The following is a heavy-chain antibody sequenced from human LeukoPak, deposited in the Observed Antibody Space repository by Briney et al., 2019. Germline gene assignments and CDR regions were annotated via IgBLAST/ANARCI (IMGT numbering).Heavy chain of an antibody. D-gene: IGHD4-11*01. Sequence: PSETLSLTCAVYGGSFSGYYWSWICQPPGKGLEWIGEINHSGSTNYNPSLKSRVTISVDTSKNQFSLKLSSVTAADTAVYYCATTTPPHDYRHSNWFDPWGQGTLVTVSS. CDR1: GGSFSGYY. CDR2: INHSGST. V-gene: IGHV4-34*01. J-gene: IGHJ5*02. CDR3: ATTTPPHDYRHSNWFDP.